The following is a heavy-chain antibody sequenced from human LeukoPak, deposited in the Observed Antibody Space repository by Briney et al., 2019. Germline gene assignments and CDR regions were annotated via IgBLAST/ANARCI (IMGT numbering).Heavy chain of an antibody. Sequence: KASQTLSLTCTVSGGSISSGSYYWSWIRQPAGNGLEWIGRIYTSGSTNYNPSLKSRVTISVDTSKNQFSLKLSSVTAADTAVYYCARDRVATFYWYFDLWGRGTLVTVSS. V-gene: IGHV4-61*02. CDR3: ARDRVATFYWYFDL. CDR2: IYTSGST. CDR1: GGSISSGSYY. J-gene: IGHJ2*01. D-gene: IGHD5-12*01.